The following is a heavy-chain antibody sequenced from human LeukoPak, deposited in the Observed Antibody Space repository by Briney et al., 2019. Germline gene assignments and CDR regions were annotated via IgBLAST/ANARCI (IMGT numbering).Heavy chain of an antibody. J-gene: IGHJ4*02. Sequence: GRSLRLSCAASGFTFRSYAMLWVRQAPGKGLEWVAVISYDGSNKYYADSVKGRFTISRDNSKNTLYLQMNSLRAEDTAVYYCARDPAVAGNYFDSWGQGTLVTVTS. V-gene: IGHV3-30-3*01. CDR1: GFTFRSYA. D-gene: IGHD6-19*01. CDR3: ARDPAVAGNYFDS. CDR2: ISYDGSNK.